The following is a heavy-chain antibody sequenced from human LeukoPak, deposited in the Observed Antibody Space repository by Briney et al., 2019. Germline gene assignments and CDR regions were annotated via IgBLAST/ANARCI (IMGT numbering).Heavy chain of an antibody. D-gene: IGHD7-27*01. Sequence: SVKVSCKASGYTFTSYYMHWVRQVPGQGLEWMGGFIPAFNTAHYARKFQGRVTITMDASTTTDFMEMSSLRFEDTAVYYCVRDKGLTGDTCAFDIWGQGTMVTVSS. CDR2: FIPAFNTA. CDR1: GYTFTSYY. CDR3: VRDKGLTGDTCAFDI. V-gene: IGHV1-69*05. J-gene: IGHJ3*02.